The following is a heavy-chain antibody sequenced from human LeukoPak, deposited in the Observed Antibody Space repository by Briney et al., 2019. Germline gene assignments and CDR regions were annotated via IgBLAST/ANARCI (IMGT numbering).Heavy chain of an antibody. J-gene: IGHJ2*01. V-gene: IGHV1-2*02. CDR3: AREDYDGYDFWSGRAGLWYFDL. D-gene: IGHD3-3*01. CDR1: GYTFTGYY. Sequence: GASVKVSCKASGYTFTGYYMHWVRQAPGQGLEWMGWINPNSGGTNYAQKFQGRVTMTRDTSISTAYMELSRLRSDDTAVYYCAREDYDGYDFWSGRAGLWYFDLWGRGTLVTVSS. CDR2: INPNSGGT.